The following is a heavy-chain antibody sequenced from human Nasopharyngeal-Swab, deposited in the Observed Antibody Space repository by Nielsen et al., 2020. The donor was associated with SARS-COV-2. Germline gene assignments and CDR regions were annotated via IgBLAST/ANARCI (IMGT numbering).Heavy chain of an antibody. CDR3: ARDRSATTWKCPQSYYFYYMDV. CDR2: ISSSSDNT. J-gene: IGHJ6*03. V-gene: IGHV3-48*04. CDR1: QFTFSAYS. D-gene: IGHD1-1*01. Sequence: LSLTCAASQFTFSAYSMNWVRQAPGKGLEWVAYISSSSDNTYYADSVKGRFTISRDNARNSIFLRMNSLRVEDTAVYYCARDRSATTWKCPQSYYFYYMDVWGEGTTVTVSS.